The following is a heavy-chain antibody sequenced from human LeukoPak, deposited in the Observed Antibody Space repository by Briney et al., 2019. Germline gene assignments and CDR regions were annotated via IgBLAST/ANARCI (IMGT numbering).Heavy chain of an antibody. D-gene: IGHD1-7*01. CDR2: INDSGRT. CDR1: GYSISSGYY. J-gene: IGHJ6*03. V-gene: IGHV4-38-2*01. CDR3: ARRWNYGRNYYIDV. Sequence: PSETLSLTCAVSGYSISSGYYWGWIRQPPGKGLEWIGEINDSGRTNYNPSLMSRVTVSVDTSKKQFSLRLTSVTATDTAVYYCARRWNYGRNYYIDVWGKGATVSVSS.